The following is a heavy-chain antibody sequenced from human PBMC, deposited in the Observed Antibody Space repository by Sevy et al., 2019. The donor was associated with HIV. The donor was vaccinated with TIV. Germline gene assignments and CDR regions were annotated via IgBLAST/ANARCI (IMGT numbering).Heavy chain of an antibody. J-gene: IGHJ3*02. CDR3: GRETGAEEEGAFDI. Sequence: GGSLRLSCAASGFTFSKYSMSWVRQPPGKGLEWVSTLSFGCGEINYADSVKGRFTISRDNSKSSVYLQMNNLRPEDTAVYYCGRETGAEEEGAFDIWGQGTMVTVSS. CDR2: LSFGCGEI. CDR1: GFTFSKYS. V-gene: IGHV3-23*01. D-gene: IGHD7-27*01.